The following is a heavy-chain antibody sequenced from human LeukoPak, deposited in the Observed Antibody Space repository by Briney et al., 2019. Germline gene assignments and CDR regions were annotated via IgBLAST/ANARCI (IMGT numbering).Heavy chain of an antibody. J-gene: IGHJ4*02. D-gene: IGHD3-22*01. CDR1: GFTFTNAW. CDR2: IKSKTDGGTT. Sequence: GGSLRLSCVASGFTFTNAWMSWVRQAPGKGLEWVGHIKSKTDGGTTDYAAPVKGRFIISRDDSKHTLYIQMNSLKTDDTAVYYCTKYDTSVNFDYWGQGTLVTVSS. CDR3: TKYDTSVNFDY. V-gene: IGHV3-15*01.